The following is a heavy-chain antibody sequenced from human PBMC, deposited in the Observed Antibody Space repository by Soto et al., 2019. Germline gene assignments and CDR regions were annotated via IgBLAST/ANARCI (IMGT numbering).Heavy chain of an antibody. J-gene: IGHJ5*02. V-gene: IGHV4-31*03. D-gene: IGHD2-21*01. CDR1: GGSISSGNYY. CDR2: ISYSGST. Sequence: SETLSLTCTVSGGSISSGNYYWSWILQHPGKGLEWIGYISYSGSTNYKPSLQSRVTISIDTSKTQFSLKLSSVTAADTAVYYCARGTVALLASWGQGTLVTVSS. CDR3: ARGTVALLAS.